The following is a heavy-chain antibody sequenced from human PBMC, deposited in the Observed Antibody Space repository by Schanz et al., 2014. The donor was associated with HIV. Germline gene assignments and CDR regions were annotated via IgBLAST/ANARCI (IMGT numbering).Heavy chain of an antibody. D-gene: IGHD5-12*01. CDR3: AKDIAGYNRYYFDY. V-gene: IGHV3-30*18. Sequence: QVQLVESGGGVVQPGRSLRLSCTASGFTFSSSGMHWVRQAPGKGLEWVAFISYDGSNKYYADSVKGRFTISRDNSKNTLYLQMNSLRAEDTALYYCAKDIAGYNRYYFDYWGQGTLVTVSS. CDR1: GFTFSSSG. CDR2: ISYDGSNK. J-gene: IGHJ4*02.